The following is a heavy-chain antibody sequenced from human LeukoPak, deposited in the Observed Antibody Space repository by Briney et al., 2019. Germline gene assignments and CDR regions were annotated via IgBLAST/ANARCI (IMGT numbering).Heavy chain of an antibody. CDR2: IGGGDT. CDR3: AADGAGFDT. V-gene: IGHV3-23*01. CDR1: GFTFRNFA. Sequence: GGSLRLSCSASGFTFRNFAISWVRQAPGKGLEWVSSIGGGDTHYADSVKGRFTISRDNAKKSLYLEMNNLRAEDTAVYYCAADGAGFDTWGQGVLVTVSS. D-gene: IGHD5-24*01. J-gene: IGHJ5*02.